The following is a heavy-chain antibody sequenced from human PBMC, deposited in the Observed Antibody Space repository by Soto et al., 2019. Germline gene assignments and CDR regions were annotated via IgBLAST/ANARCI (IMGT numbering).Heavy chain of an antibody. CDR2: ISSRGGST. V-gene: IGHV3-23*01. CDR1: GFTFTGYA. CDR3: AKSQGYNLNDFNY. D-gene: IGHD1-20*01. Sequence: WGSLRISCVGSGFTFTGYAMNWVRQAPGKGLEWVSAISSRGGSTFYADSVKGRFTISRDNSKNTLYLQINSLRAEDTAVYYCAKSQGYNLNDFNYWGQGTLVTVSS. J-gene: IGHJ4*02.